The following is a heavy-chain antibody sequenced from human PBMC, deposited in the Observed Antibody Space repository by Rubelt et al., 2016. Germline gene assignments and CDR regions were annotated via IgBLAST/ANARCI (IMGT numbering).Heavy chain of an antibody. CDR3: ASMYSSSWYRGWFDP. J-gene: IGHJ5*02. V-gene: IGHV1-18*01. D-gene: IGHD6-13*01. CDR1: GYTFNSYG. Sequence: QVQLVQSGAEVKKPGASVKVSCKASGYTFNSYGISWVRQAPGQGLEWMGWISAYNGHTNSAQKVQGRVTRTPETSPSTAYMELRSLRSDDTAVYYCASMYSSSWYRGWFDPWGQGTLVTVSS. CDR2: ISAYNGHT.